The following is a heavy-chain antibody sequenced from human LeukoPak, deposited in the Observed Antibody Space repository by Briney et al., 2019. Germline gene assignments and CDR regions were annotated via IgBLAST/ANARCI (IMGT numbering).Heavy chain of an antibody. Sequence: SETLSLTCTVSGGSISSGSNYWSWIRQPAGGGLEWIGRIYSSGSPNYNPSLKSRVTISLGTSKNQISLKLNSVTAADTAVYYCARDPGYYYDGSGYYRGYWGQGTLVTVSS. CDR2: IYSSGSP. J-gene: IGHJ4*02. D-gene: IGHD3-22*01. CDR3: ARDPGYYYDGSGYYRGY. CDR1: GGSISSGSNY. V-gene: IGHV4-61*02.